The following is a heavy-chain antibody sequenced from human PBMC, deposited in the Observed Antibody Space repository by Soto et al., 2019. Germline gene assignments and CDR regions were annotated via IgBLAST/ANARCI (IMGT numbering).Heavy chain of an antibody. Sequence: QAQLRESGPGLVRPSQTLSLSCAVSGGPISSGDYFWTWIRQSPGRGLEWIGNIYYNGTTNYNPSLKSRIIISVDRSENQFSLKLSAVTAADTAVYYCARDERAYCGGAFFPPRYYGMDVWGQGTTVTVSS. CDR1: GGPISSGDYF. CDR2: IYYNGTT. D-gene: IGHD2-21*01. V-gene: IGHV4-30-4*08. CDR3: ARDERAYCGGAFFPPRYYGMDV. J-gene: IGHJ6*02.